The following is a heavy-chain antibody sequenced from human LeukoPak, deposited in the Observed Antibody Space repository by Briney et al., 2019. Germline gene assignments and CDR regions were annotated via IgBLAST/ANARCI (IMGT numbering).Heavy chain of an antibody. V-gene: IGHV3-23*01. CDR1: GFTFSSYA. J-gene: IGHJ3*02. CDR2: ISGSGGST. CDR3: AKYHNYGDAFDI. Sequence: PGGSLRLSXAASGFTFSSYAMSWVRQAPGKGLEWVSAISGSGGSTYFADSVKGRFTISRDNSKNTLYLQMNSLRAEDTAVYYCAKYHNYGDAFDIWGQGTMVTVSS. D-gene: IGHD5-18*01.